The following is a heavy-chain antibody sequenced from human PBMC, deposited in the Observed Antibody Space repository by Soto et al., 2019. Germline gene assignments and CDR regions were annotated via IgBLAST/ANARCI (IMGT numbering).Heavy chain of an antibody. Sequence: XSVKVSCKASGYTFTSFDINLVRQTSGQGLEWMGWINPNSGGTNYAQKFQGWVTMTRDTSISTAYMELSRLRSDDTAVYYCARAGSSGWYYFDYWGQGTLVTVSS. CDR1: GYTFTSFD. CDR3: ARAGSSGWYYFDY. D-gene: IGHD6-19*01. J-gene: IGHJ4*02. V-gene: IGHV1-2*04. CDR2: INPNSGGT.